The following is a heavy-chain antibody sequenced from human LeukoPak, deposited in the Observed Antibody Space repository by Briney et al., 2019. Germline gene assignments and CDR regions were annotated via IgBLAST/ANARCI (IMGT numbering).Heavy chain of an antibody. CDR3: ARHVRAGDYYMDV. CDR2: IYHSGST. Sequence: SETLSHTCAVSGGSISSSNWWSWVRQPPGKGLEWIGEIYHSGSTNYNPSLKSRVTISVDKSKNQFSLKLSSVTAADTAVYYCARHVRAGDYYMDVWGKGTTVTVSS. J-gene: IGHJ6*03. D-gene: IGHD3-10*01. V-gene: IGHV4-4*02. CDR1: GGSISSSNW.